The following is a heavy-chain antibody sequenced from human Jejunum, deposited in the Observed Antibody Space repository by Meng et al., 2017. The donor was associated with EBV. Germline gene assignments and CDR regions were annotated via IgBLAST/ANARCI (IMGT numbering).Heavy chain of an antibody. D-gene: IGHD1-14*01. CDR2: IKTANGNT. J-gene: IGHJ5*02. CDR3: AKVRAGVRNLNWFDP. V-gene: IGHV1-3*04. CDR1: GCTLTSYT. Sequence: QRQGQVKMHPSSVHIRCMAAGCTLTSYTLHGLSRAPEQKPEWIGWIKTANGNTKYSQNFQSRVTSTIDITASTVNMQLSSLRTDDTAVYYCAKVRAGVRNLNWFDPWGQGTLVTVSS.